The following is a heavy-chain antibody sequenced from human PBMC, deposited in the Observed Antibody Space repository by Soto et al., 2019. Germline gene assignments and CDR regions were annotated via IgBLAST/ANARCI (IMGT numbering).Heavy chain of an antibody. Sequence: GGSLRLSCAASGFIFSSYSMNWVRQAPGKGLGWVSSISSSSSYIYYADSVKGRFTISRDNAKNSLYLQMNSLRAEDTAVYYCARDQPGYSYGYGLGYWGEGTLVTVSS. CDR3: ARDQPGYSYGYGLGY. D-gene: IGHD5-18*01. CDR1: GFIFSSYS. V-gene: IGHV3-21*01. CDR2: ISSSSSYI. J-gene: IGHJ4*02.